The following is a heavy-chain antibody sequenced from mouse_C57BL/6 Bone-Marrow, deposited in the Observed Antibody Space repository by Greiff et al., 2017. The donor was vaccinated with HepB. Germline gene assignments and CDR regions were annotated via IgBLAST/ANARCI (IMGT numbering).Heavy chain of an antibody. CDR2: IDPANGNT. V-gene: IGHV14-3*01. CDR3: ARGYPGTWGAMDY. J-gene: IGHJ4*01. CDR1: GFNIKNTY. D-gene: IGHD4-1*01. Sequence: EVQRVESVAELVRPGASVKLSCTASGFNIKNTYMHWVKQRPEQGLEWIGRIDPANGNTKYAPKFQGKATITADTSSNTAYLQLSSLTSEDTAIYYCARGYPGTWGAMDYWGQGTSVTVSS.